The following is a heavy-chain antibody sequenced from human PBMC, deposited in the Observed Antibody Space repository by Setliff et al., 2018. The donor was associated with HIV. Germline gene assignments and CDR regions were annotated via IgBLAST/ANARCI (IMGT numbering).Heavy chain of an antibody. J-gene: IGHJ3*02. CDR1: GGSLSGYY. V-gene: IGHV4-34*01. CDR2: VSHTGST. CDR3: AREGTYSGTYWVQRVASFDI. D-gene: IGHD1-26*01. Sequence: PSETLSLTCAVYGGSLSGYYWRWIRQPPGKGLEWIGDVSHTGSTNYNPSLKSRITISADTPKNQFSLKLSSVTAADTAVYYCAREGTYSGTYWVQRVASFDIWGQGTMVTVSS.